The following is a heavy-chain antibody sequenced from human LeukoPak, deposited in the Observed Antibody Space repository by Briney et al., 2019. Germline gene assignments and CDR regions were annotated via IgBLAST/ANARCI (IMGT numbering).Heavy chain of an antibody. CDR3: AKGYDLGYSYGTALDY. CDR1: GFTFDDYT. D-gene: IGHD5-18*01. V-gene: IGHV3-43*01. J-gene: IGHJ4*02. CDR2: ISWDGGST. Sequence: GGSLRLSCAASGFTFDDYTMHWVRQAPGKGLEWVSLISWDGGSTYYADSVKGRFTISRDNSKNSLYLQMNSLRTEDTALYYCAKGYDLGYSYGTALDYWGQGTLVTVSS.